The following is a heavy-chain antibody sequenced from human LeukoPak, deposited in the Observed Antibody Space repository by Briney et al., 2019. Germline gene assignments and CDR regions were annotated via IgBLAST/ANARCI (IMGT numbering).Heavy chain of an antibody. Sequence: GGSLRLSCAASVFAFDIYAMTWVRQAPGKGLGWVSTISGSGGSTYYADSVKGRFTISRDSSKNTLYLQMSSLRAEDTAVYYCAKSYGSGSHYGMDVWGQGTTVTVSS. J-gene: IGHJ6*02. CDR3: AKSYGSGSHYGMDV. V-gene: IGHV3-23*01. CDR1: VFAFDIYA. CDR2: ISGSGGST. D-gene: IGHD3-10*01.